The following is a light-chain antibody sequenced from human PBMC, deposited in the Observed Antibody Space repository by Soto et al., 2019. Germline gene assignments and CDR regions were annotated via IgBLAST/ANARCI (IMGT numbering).Light chain of an antibody. V-gene: IGKV3-15*01. CDR1: QNVSSN. CDR2: GAS. Sequence: EIVMTQSPATLSVSPGERATLSCMASQNVSSNLAWYQQKPGQAPRLLIYGASTRATGLPARFSGSGSGTEFTLTISSLQSEDFAVYYGQQYNNWPPWTVGQGTKVEIK. CDR3: QQYNNWPPWT. J-gene: IGKJ1*01.